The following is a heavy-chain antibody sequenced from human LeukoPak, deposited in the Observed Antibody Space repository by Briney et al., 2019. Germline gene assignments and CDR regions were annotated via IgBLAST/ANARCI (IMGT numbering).Heavy chain of an antibody. J-gene: IGHJ3*02. Sequence: ASVKVSCKASGYTFTDYYIHWVRQAPGQGLEWMGWINPNSGGTKYARRFQGRVTMTRDASISTAYTELSSLRSDDTAVYYCARVVDGYNYGAFGIWGQGTVVTVSS. CDR2: INPNSGGT. D-gene: IGHD5-24*01. CDR1: GYTFTDYY. CDR3: ARVVDGYNYGAFGI. V-gene: IGHV1-2*02.